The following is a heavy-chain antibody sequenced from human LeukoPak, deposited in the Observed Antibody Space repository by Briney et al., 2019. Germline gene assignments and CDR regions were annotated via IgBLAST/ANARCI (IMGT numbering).Heavy chain of an antibody. CDR2: IYHSGST. CDR3: ARDRWELRREGFDY. D-gene: IGHD1-26*01. CDR1: GGSISSSNW. Sequence: SGTLSLTCAVSGGSISSSNWWSWVRQPPGKGLEWIGEIYHSGSTNYNPSLRSRVTISVDKSKNQFSLKLSSVTAADTAVYYCARDRWELRREGFDYWGQGTLVTVSS. V-gene: IGHV4-4*02. J-gene: IGHJ4*02.